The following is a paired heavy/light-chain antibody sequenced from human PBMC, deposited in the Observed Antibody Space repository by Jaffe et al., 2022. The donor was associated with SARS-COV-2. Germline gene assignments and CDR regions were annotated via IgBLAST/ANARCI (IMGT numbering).Light chain of an antibody. CDR2: AAS. J-gene: IGKJ3*01. CDR3: QQYDSYPFT. V-gene: IGKV1-16*02. CDR1: QGISNS. Sequence: DIQMTQSPSSLSASVGDRVTITCRASQGISNSLAWFQQKPGKAPKSLIFAASSLQSGVPSKFSGSGSGTDFALTISSLQPEDFATYYCQQYDSYPFTFGPGTKVDIK.
Heavy chain of an antibody. CDR2: ILSGGST. J-gene: IGHJ4*02. D-gene: IGHD3-10*01. CDR1: GFTFSNYA. V-gene: IGHV3-23*04. CDR3: AKRGFFDS. Sequence: EVQLVESGGGLVQPGGSLRLSCAASGFTFSNYAMSWARQAPGKGLEWVSTILSGGSTYYADSVKGRFTFSRDNSNDMLYLQMNSLRAEDTAVYYCAKRGFFDSWGQGTLVTVSS.